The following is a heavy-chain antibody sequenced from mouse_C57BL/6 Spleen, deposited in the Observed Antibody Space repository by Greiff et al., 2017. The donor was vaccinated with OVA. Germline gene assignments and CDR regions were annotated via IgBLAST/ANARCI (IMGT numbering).Heavy chain of an antibody. D-gene: IGHD1-1*01. V-gene: IGHV1-61*01. CDR1: GYTFTSYW. J-gene: IGHJ2*01. Sequence: QVQLQQPGAELVRPGSSVKLSCKASGYTFTSYWMDWVKQRPGQGLEWIGNIYPSDSETHYNQKFKDKATLTVDKSSSTAYMQRSSLTAEDSAVYYCARDYGSPFDDWGQGTTLTVSS. CDR2: IYPSDSET. CDR3: ARDYGSPFDD.